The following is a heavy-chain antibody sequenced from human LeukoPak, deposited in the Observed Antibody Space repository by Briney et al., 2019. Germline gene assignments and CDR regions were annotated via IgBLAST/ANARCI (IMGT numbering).Heavy chain of an antibody. CDR3: ATGGSAWSFDY. D-gene: IGHD6-19*01. CDR1: GFTFSKAW. J-gene: IGHJ4*02. Sequence: GGSLRLSCAASGFTFSKAWMSWVRQAPGKGLEWVGHIKSKSDGGKADYGAPVKGRFTISRDDSKDTVHLQMNSPKSEDTAVYYCATGGSAWSFDYWGQGILVTVSS. CDR2: IKSKSDGGKA. V-gene: IGHV3-15*01.